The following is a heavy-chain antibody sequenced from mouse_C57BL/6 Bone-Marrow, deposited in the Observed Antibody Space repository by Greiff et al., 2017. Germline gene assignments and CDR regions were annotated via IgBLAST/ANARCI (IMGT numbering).Heavy chain of an antibody. D-gene: IGHD1-1*01. CDR1: GYTFTNYW. CDR2: IYPGGGYT. Sequence: QVQLQQSGAELVRPGTSVKMSCKASGYTFTNYWIGWAKQRPGHGLEWIGDIYPGGGYTNYDEKFKGKATLTADKSSSTAYMQFSSLTSEDSAIYYCAAHYYGSSYGRYFDVWGTGTTVTVSS. CDR3: AAHYYGSSYGRYFDV. J-gene: IGHJ1*03. V-gene: IGHV1-63*01.